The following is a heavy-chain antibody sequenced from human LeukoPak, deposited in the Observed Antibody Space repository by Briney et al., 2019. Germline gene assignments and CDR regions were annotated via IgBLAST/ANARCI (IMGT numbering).Heavy chain of an antibody. V-gene: IGHV1-69*04. J-gene: IGHJ4*02. CDR2: IIPIPGIA. Sequence: SGKVSCKASGGTFSSYAISLVRHSPGQGLEWMGRIIPIPGIANYAQKFHGRVTITADKSTSTAYMELRRLRSEDTAVYYCASEAASDSSVDGVYFDSWGQGTLVTVSS. CDR3: ASEAASDSSVDGVYFDS. D-gene: IGHD3-22*01. CDR1: GGTFSSYA.